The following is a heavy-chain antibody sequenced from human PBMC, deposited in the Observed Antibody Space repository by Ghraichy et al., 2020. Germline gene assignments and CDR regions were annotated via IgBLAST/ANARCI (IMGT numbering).Heavy chain of an antibody. CDR2: ISGDSCST. CDR3: TKARGYNWNYDPTFDS. J-gene: IGHJ4*01. D-gene: IGHD1-7*01. Sequence: GGSLRLSCAASGFTFDDYGMHWVRQPPGKGLEWVSFISGDSCSTHYADSVKGRFTISRDNSKNSLYLQMNSLRTEDTALYYCTKARGYNWNYDPTFDSWGPGTLVTISS. CDR1: GFTFDDYG. V-gene: IGHV3-43*02.